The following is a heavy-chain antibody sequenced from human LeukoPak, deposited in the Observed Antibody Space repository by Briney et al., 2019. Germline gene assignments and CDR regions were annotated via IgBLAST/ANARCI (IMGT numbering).Heavy chain of an antibody. Sequence: GASVKVSCKASGYAFTRHYMHWVRQAPGQGLEWMGLINPSGSSTIYAQKFQGRVTMTRDMSTSTDYMELSRLRSDDTAVYYCARDERYDSSGYPFDYWGQGTLVTVSS. CDR1: GYAFTRHY. D-gene: IGHD3-22*01. V-gene: IGHV1-46*01. CDR2: INPSGSST. J-gene: IGHJ4*02. CDR3: ARDERYDSSGYPFDY.